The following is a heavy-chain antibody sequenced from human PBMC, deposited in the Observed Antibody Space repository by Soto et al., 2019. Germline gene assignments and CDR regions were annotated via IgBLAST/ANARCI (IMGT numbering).Heavy chain of an antibody. CDR2: INPSGGST. J-gene: IGHJ4*02. Sequence: GASVKVSCKASGYTFTSYYMHWVRQAPGQGLEWMGIINPSGGSTSYAQKFQGRVTMTRDTSTSTVYMELSSLRSEDTAVYYCARGETWELPHDYFDYWGQGTLVTVSS. V-gene: IGHV1-46*01. D-gene: IGHD1-26*01. CDR1: GYTFTSYY. CDR3: ARGETWELPHDYFDY.